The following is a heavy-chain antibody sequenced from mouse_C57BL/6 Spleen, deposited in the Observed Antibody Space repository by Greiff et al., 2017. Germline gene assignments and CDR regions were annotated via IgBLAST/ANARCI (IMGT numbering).Heavy chain of an antibody. D-gene: IGHD3-2*02. CDR2: IDPSDSYT. CDR1: GYTFTSYW. Sequence: QVQLQQPGAELVRPGTSVKLSCKASGYTFTSYWMPWVKQRPGQGLEWIGVIDPSDSYTNYNQQFKGKATLTVDTSSSTAYMQLSSLTSEDSAVYYCARPPDSSGYDYWGQGTTLTVSS. J-gene: IGHJ2*01. CDR3: ARPPDSSGYDY. V-gene: IGHV1-59*01.